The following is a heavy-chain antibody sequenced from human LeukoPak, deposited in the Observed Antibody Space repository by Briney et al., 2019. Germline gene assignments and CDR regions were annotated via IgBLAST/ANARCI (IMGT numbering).Heavy chain of an antibody. CDR1: GGSFSSGSYY. D-gene: IGHD5-24*01. Sequence: SETLSLTCTVSGGSFSSGSYYWSWIRQPPGKGLEWIGYIYYSGSTNYNPSLKSRVTISVDTSKNQFSLKLSSVTAADTAVYYCARDRRWLQFHDAFDIWGQGTMVTVSS. V-gene: IGHV4-61*01. CDR3: ARDRRWLQFHDAFDI. J-gene: IGHJ3*02. CDR2: IYYSGST.